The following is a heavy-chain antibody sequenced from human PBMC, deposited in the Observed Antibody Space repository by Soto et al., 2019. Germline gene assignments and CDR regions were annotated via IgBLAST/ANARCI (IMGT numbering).Heavy chain of an antibody. CDR1: GYTFTSYN. CDR2: INPSGGST. D-gene: IGHD3-16*01. Sequence: ASVKVSCKASGYTFTSYNMNWVRQAPGQGLEWMGIINPSGGSTSYAQKLQGRVTMTGDTSTSTVYMELSSLTSEDKAVYYCARDYTLASWGQGNLVTVSS. J-gene: IGHJ5*01. V-gene: IGHV1-46*01. CDR3: ARDYTLAS.